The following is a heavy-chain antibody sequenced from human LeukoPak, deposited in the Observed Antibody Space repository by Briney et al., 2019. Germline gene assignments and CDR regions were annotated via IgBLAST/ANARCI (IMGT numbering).Heavy chain of an antibody. CDR1: GFTFSTYV. CDR2: ISSDGSNK. Sequence: GGSLRLSCAASGFTFSTYVMHWVRQAPGKGLEWVAIISSDGSNKNYADSVKGRLTISSDNSNNTLYLQMNSLRDEDTALYVCARDVLSFRLGQLRTLLGYWGQGTLVTVSS. CDR3: ARDVLSFRLGQLRTLLGY. V-gene: IGHV3-30*04. J-gene: IGHJ4*02. D-gene: IGHD3-16*01.